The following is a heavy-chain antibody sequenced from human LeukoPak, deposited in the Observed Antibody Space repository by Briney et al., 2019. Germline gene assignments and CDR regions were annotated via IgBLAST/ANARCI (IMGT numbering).Heavy chain of an antibody. Sequence: GGSLRLSCAASGFTFDDNVMHWVRQPPGKGLEWISLITDDGGATYYADSVMGRFTISRDNSKKSLYLQMNRLRTEDTAFYYCARGLGDYYYYYGMDLWGPGTTVTVPS. J-gene: IGHJ6*02. D-gene: IGHD3-16*01. CDR2: ITDDGGAT. CDR1: GFTFDDNV. V-gene: IGHV3-43*02. CDR3: ARGLGDYYYYYGMDL.